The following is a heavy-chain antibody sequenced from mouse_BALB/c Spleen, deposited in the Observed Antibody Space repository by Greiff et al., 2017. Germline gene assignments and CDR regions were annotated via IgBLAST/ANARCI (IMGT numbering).Heavy chain of an antibody. Sequence: EVMLVESGGGLVQPGGSLRLSCATSGFTFTDYYMSWVRQPPGKALEWLGFIRNKANGYTTEYSASVKGRFTISRDNSQSILYLQMNTLRAEDSATYYCARSGAGAMDYWGQGTSVTVSS. CDR2: IRNKANGYTT. V-gene: IGHV7-3*02. CDR3: ARSGAGAMDY. J-gene: IGHJ4*01. D-gene: IGHD4-1*01. CDR1: GFTFTDYY.